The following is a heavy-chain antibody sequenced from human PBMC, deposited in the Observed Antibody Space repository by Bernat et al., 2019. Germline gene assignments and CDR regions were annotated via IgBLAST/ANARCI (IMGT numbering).Heavy chain of an antibody. CDR3: ARHTGRNQLLSGFDY. V-gene: IGHV4-30-2*01. D-gene: IGHD2-2*01. CDR2: IYHSGST. Sequence: QLQLQESGSGLVKPSQTLSLTCAVSGGSISSGGYSWSWIRQPPGKGLEWIGYIYHSGSTYYNPSLKSRVTISVDTSKNQFSLRLSSVTAADTAMYYCARHTGRNQLLSGFDYWGQGTLVTVSS. J-gene: IGHJ4*02. CDR1: GGSISSGGYS.